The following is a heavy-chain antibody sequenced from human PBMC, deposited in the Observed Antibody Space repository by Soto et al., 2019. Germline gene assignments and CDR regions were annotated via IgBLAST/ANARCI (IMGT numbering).Heavy chain of an antibody. CDR2: LSDSGGST. D-gene: IGHD6-13*01. J-gene: IGHJ4*02. CDR3: AKVSSSWYAGFFDL. CDR1: GFTFSSHA. V-gene: IGHV3-23*01. Sequence: EVQLLESGGGLVQPGGSLRLSCTASGFTFSSHAMTWVRQAPGKGLEWVSGLSDSGGSTYYADSVKGGFTISRDNSMNTLYLQMNTLRAEDTAVYYCAKVSSSWYAGFFDLWGQGTLVTVSS.